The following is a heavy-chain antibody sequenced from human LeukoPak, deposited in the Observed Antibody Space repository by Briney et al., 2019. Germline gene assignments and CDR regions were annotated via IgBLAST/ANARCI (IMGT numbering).Heavy chain of an antibody. Sequence: ASVKVSCKASGYTFTGYYMHWVRQAPGQGLEWMGWINPNSGGTNYAQKFQGRVTMTRDTSISTAYMELSRLRSDHTAVYYCARIRRLRSDAFDIWGQGTMVTVSS. CDR2: INPNSGGT. J-gene: IGHJ3*02. CDR3: ARIRRLRSDAFDI. D-gene: IGHD4-17*01. V-gene: IGHV1-2*02. CDR1: GYTFTGYY.